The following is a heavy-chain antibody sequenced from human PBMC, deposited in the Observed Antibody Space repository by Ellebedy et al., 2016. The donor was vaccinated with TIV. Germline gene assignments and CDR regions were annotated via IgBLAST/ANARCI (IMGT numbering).Heavy chain of an antibody. V-gene: IGHV3-21*01. J-gene: IGHJ4*02. Sequence: GESLKISCATSGFTFSRSSMSWVRQAPGKGLEWVSSISSNISYIYYADSVKGRFTISRDNSQLYLQMTSLRGEDTAVYYCAKVGRGTTGWTDYWGLGILVTVSS. CDR2: ISSNISYI. CDR3: AKVGRGTTGWTDY. CDR1: GFTFSRSS. D-gene: IGHD1/OR15-1a*01.